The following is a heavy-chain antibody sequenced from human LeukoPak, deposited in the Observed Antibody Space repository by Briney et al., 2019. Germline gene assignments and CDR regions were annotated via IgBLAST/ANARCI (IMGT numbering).Heavy chain of an antibody. V-gene: IGHV4-59*02. D-gene: IGHD5-18*01. CDR2: IYYSGSP. CDR1: GGSVSGFY. J-gene: IGHJ4*02. CDR3: ARADVDTTIWYYFDY. Sequence: SETLSLTCTVSGGSVSGFYWSWIRQPPGKGLEWIGYIYYSGSPNYNPSLKSRVTISIDTSKNQFSLKLSSVTPADTAVYYCARADVDTTIWYYFDYWGQGTLVTVSS.